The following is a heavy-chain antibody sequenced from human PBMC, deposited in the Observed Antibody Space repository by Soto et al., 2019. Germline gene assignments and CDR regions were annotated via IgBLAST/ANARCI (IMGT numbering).Heavy chain of an antibody. CDR3: ARVPGTRYSSRPFDY. CDR2: INPSGGST. J-gene: IGHJ4*02. CDR1: GYTFTSYY. Sequence: GASVKVSCKASGYTFTSYYMHWVRQAPGQGLEWMGIINPSGGSTSYAQKFQGRVTMTRDTSTSTVYMELSSLRSEDTAVYYCARVPGTRYSSRPFDYWGQGTLVTVS. D-gene: IGHD6-13*01. V-gene: IGHV1-46*01.